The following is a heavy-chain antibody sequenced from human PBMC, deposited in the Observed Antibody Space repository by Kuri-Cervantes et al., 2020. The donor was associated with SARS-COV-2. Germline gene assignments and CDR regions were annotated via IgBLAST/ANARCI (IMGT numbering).Heavy chain of an antibody. CDR1: GGSISSYY. CDR2: IYTSGST. V-gene: IGHV4-4*07. D-gene: IGHD6-13*01. J-gene: IGHJ6*03. CDR3: ARYGLSSSWGIYYYYYMDV. Sequence: SETLSLTCTVSGGSISSYYWSWIRQPAGKGLEWIGRIYTSGSTNYNPSLKSRVTISVDTSKNQFSLKLSSVTAADTAVYYCARYGLSSSWGIYYYYYMDVWGKGTTVTDSS.